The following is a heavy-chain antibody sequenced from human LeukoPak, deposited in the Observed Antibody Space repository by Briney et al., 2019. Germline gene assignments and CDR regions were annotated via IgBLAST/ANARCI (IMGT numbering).Heavy chain of an antibody. CDR2: IYHGGST. Sequence: SETLSLTCTVSGYSISSGYYWGWIRQSPGRGLEWIGSIYHGGSTYYNPSLRSRVIVSVDTSKNHFSLKMSSVTAADTAVYYCARDLASCAGDCYSDGFDYWGQGALVTVSS. J-gene: IGHJ4*02. V-gene: IGHV4-38-2*02. CDR3: ARDLASCAGDCYSDGFDY. CDR1: GYSISSGYY. D-gene: IGHD2-21*02.